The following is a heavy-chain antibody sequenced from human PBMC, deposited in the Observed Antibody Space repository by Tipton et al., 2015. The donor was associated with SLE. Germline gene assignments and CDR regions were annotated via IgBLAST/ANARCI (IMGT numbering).Heavy chain of an antibody. V-gene: IGHV3-30-3*01. Sequence: SLRLSCTASGLTFSTYAMHWVRQAPGKGLEWVAVISYDGSNKYYADSVKGRFTISRDNSKNTLYLQMNSLRAEDTAVYYCARDGHDSGSFGAFDIWGQGTMVTVSS. CDR1: GLTFSTYA. J-gene: IGHJ3*02. CDR2: ISYDGSNK. CDR3: ARDGHDSGSFGAFDI. D-gene: IGHD3-10*01.